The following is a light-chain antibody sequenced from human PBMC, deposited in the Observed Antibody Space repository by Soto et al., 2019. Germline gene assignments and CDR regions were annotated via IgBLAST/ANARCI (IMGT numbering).Light chain of an antibody. V-gene: IGKV1-13*02. Sequence: AIQVAQSPSSLSASVGDRVTITCRASQDIRGALAWYQQKPGKAPRLLIFDVSALETGVPSRFSGGGYGTDFTLTISCLQPADFGTYYCHHFNSYPITCGNGTRMETK. CDR3: HHFNSYPIT. J-gene: IGKJ5*01. CDR1: QDIRGA. CDR2: DVS.